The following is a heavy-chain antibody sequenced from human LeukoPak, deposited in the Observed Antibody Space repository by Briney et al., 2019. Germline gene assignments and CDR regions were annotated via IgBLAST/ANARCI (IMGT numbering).Heavy chain of an antibody. D-gene: IGHD3-10*01. CDR3: ARNLAGAISWYFDL. Sequence: SETLSLTCDVSGGSISSNNWWSWVRQPPGKGLEWIGEIYHSGSTNYNPSLKSRVTISVDKSKNQFSLNLSSVTAADTAVYYCARNLAGAISWYFDLWGRGILVTVSS. CDR2: IYHSGST. CDR1: GGSISSNNW. J-gene: IGHJ2*01. V-gene: IGHV4-4*02.